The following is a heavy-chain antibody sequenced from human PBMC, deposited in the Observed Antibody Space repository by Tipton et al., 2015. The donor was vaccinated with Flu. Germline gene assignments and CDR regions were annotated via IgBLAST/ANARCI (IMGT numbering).Heavy chain of an antibody. CDR2: IYHSGST. D-gene: IGHD3-10*02. Sequence: TLSLTCAVSSYSISSGYHWGWVRQPPGKGLEWIGTIYHSGSTYYNPSLKSRLTMSVDTSKNQFSLKLSSVTAADTAVYYCARHTGDSVRGVIDYWGQGTLVTVSS. J-gene: IGHJ4*02. CDR3: ARHTGDSVRGVIDY. CDR1: SYSISSGYH. V-gene: IGHV4-38-2*01.